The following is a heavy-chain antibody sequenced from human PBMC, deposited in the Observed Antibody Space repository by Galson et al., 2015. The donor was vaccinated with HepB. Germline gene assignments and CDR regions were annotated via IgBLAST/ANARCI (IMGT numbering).Heavy chain of an antibody. J-gene: IGHJ4*02. CDR2: IWYDGSNK. CDR1: GFTFSSYG. CDR3: ARDLSDCGGDCRPDY. V-gene: IGHV3-33*01. Sequence: SLRLSCAASGFTFSSYGMHWVRQAPGKGLEWVAVIWYDGSNKYYADSVKGRFTISRDNSKNTLYLQMNSLRAEDTAVYYCARDLSDCGGDCRPDYWGQGTLVTVSS. D-gene: IGHD2-21*02.